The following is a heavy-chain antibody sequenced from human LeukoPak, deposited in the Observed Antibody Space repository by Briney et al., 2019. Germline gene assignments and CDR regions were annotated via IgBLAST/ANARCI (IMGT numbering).Heavy chain of an antibody. V-gene: IGHV1-2*02. D-gene: IGHD4-17*01. CDR2: INPNSGGT. CDR1: GYTFTGYY. Sequence: ASVKVSCKASGYTFTGYYMHWVRQAPGQGLEWMGWINPNSGGTNYAQKFQGRVTMTRDTSISTAYMELSRLRSDDTAVYYRARGPLTMTRGFDPWGQGTLVTVSS. J-gene: IGHJ5*02. CDR3: ARGPLTMTRGFDP.